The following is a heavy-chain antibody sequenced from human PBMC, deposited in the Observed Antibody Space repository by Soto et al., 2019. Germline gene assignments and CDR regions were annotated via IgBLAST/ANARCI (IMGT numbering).Heavy chain of an antibody. CDR3: ARHKRLDYYGSGSYPLYAFDY. D-gene: IGHD3-10*01. CDR1: GGSISSYY. CDR2: IYYSGST. J-gene: IGHJ4*02. Sequence: SETLSLTCTVSGGSISSYYWSWIRQPPGKGLEWIGYIYYSGSTNYNPSLKSRVTISVDTSKNQFSLKLSSVTAADTAVYYCARHKRLDYYGSGSYPLYAFDYWGQGTLVTGSS. V-gene: IGHV4-59*08.